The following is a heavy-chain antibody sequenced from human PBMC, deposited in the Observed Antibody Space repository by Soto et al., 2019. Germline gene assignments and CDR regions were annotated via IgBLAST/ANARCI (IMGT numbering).Heavy chain of an antibody. D-gene: IGHD2-2*02. CDR1: GFTFSTYS. CDR3: AREYTAWPLAYGLDV. CDR2: IGSRSDI. Sequence: GWSLRLSCVGSGFTFSTYSINWVRQAPGKGLEWVSSIGSRSDIYYADSVKGRFTISRDNAENSVSLQMNSLRAEDTAVYYCAREYTAWPLAYGLDVWGQGTTVTVSS. V-gene: IGHV3-21*01. J-gene: IGHJ6*02.